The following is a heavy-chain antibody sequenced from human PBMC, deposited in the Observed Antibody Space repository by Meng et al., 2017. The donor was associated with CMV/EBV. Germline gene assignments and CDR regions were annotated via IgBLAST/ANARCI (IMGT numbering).Heavy chain of an antibody. D-gene: IGHD2-2*01. Sequence: SQTRSLTGAVYGGSFSGYYWSWIRQPPGKGLEWIGEINHSGSTNYNPSLKSRVTISVDTSKNQFSLKLSSVTAADTAVYYCARGFSHPRYCSSTSCYPADYYYGMDVWGQGTTVTVSS. V-gene: IGHV4-34*01. J-gene: IGHJ6*02. CDR3: ARGFSHPRYCSSTSCYPADYYYGMDV. CDR2: INHSGST. CDR1: GGSFSGYY.